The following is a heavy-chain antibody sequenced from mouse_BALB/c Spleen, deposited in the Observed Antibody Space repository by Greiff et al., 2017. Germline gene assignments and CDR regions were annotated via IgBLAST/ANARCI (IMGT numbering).Heavy chain of an antibody. CDR3: ARHGNYFDN. CDR2: ISSGGSYT. V-gene: IGHV5-9-3*01. J-gene: IGHJ2*01. CDR1: GLTFSSYA. Sequence: EVQLVESGGGLVKPGGSLKLSCAASGLTFSSYAMPWVRQTPEKRLEWVATISSGGSYTYYPDSVKGRFTISRDNAKNTLYLQMSSLRSEDTAMYYCARHGNYFDNWGQGTTLTVSS. D-gene: IGHD1-1*02.